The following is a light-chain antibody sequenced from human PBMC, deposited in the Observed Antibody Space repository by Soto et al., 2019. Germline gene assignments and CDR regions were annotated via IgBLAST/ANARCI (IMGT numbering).Light chain of an antibody. Sequence: ELVLTQSQCTLSLSAGERSTLSCRASQSVSSSHLAWYQQKPGQAPRLLIYSASSRATGIPDRFSGSGSGTDFTLTISRLEPEDFAVYYCQRYGGFGQGTKVDI. V-gene: IGKV3-20*01. CDR1: QSVSSSH. J-gene: IGKJ1*01. CDR3: QRYGG. CDR2: SAS.